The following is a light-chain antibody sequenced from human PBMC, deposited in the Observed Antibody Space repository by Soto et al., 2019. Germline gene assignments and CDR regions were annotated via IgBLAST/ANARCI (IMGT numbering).Light chain of an antibody. CDR3: SPYTSSSTHVV. Sequence: QSALTQPASVSGSPGQSITISCTGTSSDGGGYNYVSWYQQHPGKAPKLMIYEVSNRHSGVSNRFSGSKSGNTASLTISGLQAEDEADYYCSPYTSSSTHVVFGGGTKLTVL. V-gene: IGLV2-14*01. CDR2: EVS. CDR1: SSDGGGYNY. J-gene: IGLJ2*01.